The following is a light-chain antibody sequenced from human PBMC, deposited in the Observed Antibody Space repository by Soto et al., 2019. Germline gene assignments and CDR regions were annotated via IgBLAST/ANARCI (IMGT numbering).Light chain of an antibody. J-gene: IGKJ5*01. V-gene: IGKV3-20*01. CDR1: QSVSSSY. CDR2: GAS. Sequence: EIVLTQSPGTLSLSPGERATLSCRASQSVSSSYLAWYQQKPGQAPRLLIYGASIRATGIPDRFSGSGSGTDFTLTISRLEPEDFAVYYCHQYGSSPPITFGQGTRPEIK. CDR3: HQYGSSPPIT.